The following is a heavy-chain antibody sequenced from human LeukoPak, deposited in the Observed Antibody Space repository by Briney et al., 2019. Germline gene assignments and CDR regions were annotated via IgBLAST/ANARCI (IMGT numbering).Heavy chain of an antibody. V-gene: IGHV1-3*01. CDR2: INAGNGDT. CDR1: GYTFTRYA. J-gene: IGHJ4*02. Sequence: ASVKVSCKASGYTFTRYALHRVRQAPGQRLEWMGWINAGNGDTKYSQKFQGRVTITRDTSASTAYMEMSSLRSEDTAVYYCARVPGGGSNYWGQGTLVTVSS. CDR3: ARVPGGGSNY. D-gene: IGHD3-16*01.